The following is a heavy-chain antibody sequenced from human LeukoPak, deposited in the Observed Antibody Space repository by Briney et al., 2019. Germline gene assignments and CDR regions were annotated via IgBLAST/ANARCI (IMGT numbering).Heavy chain of an antibody. J-gene: IGHJ1*01. Sequence: GGSLRLSCAASGFTFSSYGMSWVRQAPGKGLEWVSSISSSSSYIYYADSMKGRFTISRDNAKNSLYLQMNSLRAEDTAVYYCARDSLSGVAGTGYFHHWGQGTLVTVSS. D-gene: IGHD6-19*01. V-gene: IGHV3-21*01. CDR1: GFTFSSYG. CDR3: ARDSLSGVAGTGYFHH. CDR2: ISSSSSYI.